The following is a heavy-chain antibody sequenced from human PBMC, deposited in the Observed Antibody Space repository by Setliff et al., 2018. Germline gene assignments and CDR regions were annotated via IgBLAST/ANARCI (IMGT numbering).Heavy chain of an antibody. CDR1: GYRFINYW. V-gene: IGHV5-51*01. CDR3: VRQDEADY. Sequence: PGESLKISCKGSGYRFINYWIAWVRQKPGKGLEWMGIIYPDDSDTRYSPSFQGQVTISADRSTTTAYLQWSSLKASDTAMYYCVRQDEADYWGQGTLVTSPQ. J-gene: IGHJ4*02. CDR2: IYPDDSDT.